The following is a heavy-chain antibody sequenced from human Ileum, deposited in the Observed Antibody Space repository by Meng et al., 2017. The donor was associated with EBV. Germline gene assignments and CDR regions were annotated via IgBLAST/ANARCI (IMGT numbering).Heavy chain of an antibody. Sequence: VQLVQSGAEVKKPGASVKVSFKASGYTFTNYDISWVRQATGQGLEWMGWMNPKTGTAHYAQKFQGRVSMTRDTSITTAYMELSSLTSEDTAVYYCVRTLERGDYWGQGTLVTVSS. D-gene: IGHD5-24*01. V-gene: IGHV1-8*01. J-gene: IGHJ4*02. CDR1: GYTFTNYD. CDR3: VRTLERGDY. CDR2: MNPKTGTA.